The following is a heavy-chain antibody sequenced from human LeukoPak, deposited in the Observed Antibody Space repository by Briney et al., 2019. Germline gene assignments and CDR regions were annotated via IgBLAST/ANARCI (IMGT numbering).Heavy chain of an antibody. J-gene: IGHJ4*02. CDR3: TRALRYNWNDVFGY. CDR2: IRSKAYGGTT. D-gene: IGHD1-20*01. Sequence: LPGGSLRLSCTVSGFTFGDYGMSWVRQAPGKGLEWLAFIRSKAYGGTTEYAASVKGRFAITRDDSKSIVYLQMNSLKTEDTAVYYCTRALRYNWNDVFGYWGQGTLVTVSS. CDR1: GFTFGDYG. V-gene: IGHV3-49*04.